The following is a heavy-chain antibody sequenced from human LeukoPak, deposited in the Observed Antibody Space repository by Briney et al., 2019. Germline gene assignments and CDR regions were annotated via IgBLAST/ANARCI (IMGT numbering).Heavy chain of an antibody. CDR2: ISSSSSYI. Sequence: PGGSLRLSCAASGFTFSSYSMIWVRQAPGKGLEWVSSISSSSSYIYYADSVKGRFTISRDNAKNSLYLQMNSLRAEDTAVYYCARDQAFSVGAFDIWGQGTMVTVSS. V-gene: IGHV3-21*01. CDR1: GFTFSSYS. D-gene: IGHD2/OR15-2a*01. J-gene: IGHJ3*02. CDR3: ARDQAFSVGAFDI.